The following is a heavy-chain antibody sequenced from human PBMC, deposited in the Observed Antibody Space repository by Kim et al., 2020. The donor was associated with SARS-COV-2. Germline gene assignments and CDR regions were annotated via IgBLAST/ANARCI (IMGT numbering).Heavy chain of an antibody. D-gene: IGHD3-10*01. Sequence: GGSLRLSCAASGFTFSSCAIHWVRQAPGKGLEGVAVISYDGSNKNYADSVKGRFTISRDNSKNTLYLQMNSLRAEDTALYYCARDPWSHLRRLTYSYYGMDVWGQGTTVTVSS. V-gene: IGHV3-30-3*01. CDR1: GFTFSSCA. CDR3: ARDPWSHLRRLTYSYYGMDV. CDR2: ISYDGSNK. J-gene: IGHJ6*02.